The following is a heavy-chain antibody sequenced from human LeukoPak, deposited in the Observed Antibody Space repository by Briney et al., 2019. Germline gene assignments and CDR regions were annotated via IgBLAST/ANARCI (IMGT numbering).Heavy chain of an antibody. CDR1: GFTFSSYW. D-gene: IGHD1-26*01. CDR3: ARDSGTTGGAFDI. CDR2: INSDRSST. Sequence: GGSLRLSCAASGFTFSSYWMHWVRQAPGKGLVWVSRINSDRSSTSYADSVKGRFTISRDNAKNTLYLQMNSLRAEDMAVYYCARDSGTTGGAFDIWGQGTMVTVSS. J-gene: IGHJ3*02. V-gene: IGHV3-74*01.